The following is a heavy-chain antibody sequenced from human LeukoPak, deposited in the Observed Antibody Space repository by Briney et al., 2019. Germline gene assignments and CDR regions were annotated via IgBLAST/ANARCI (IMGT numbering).Heavy chain of an antibody. D-gene: IGHD6-19*01. CDR2: ISSSSSYI. V-gene: IGHV3-21*01. Sequence: GGSLGLSCAASGFTFSSYSMNWVRQAPGKGLELVSSISSSSSYIYYADSVKGRFTISRDNAKNSLYLQTNRLRAEDTAVYYCARGFLSGGWYIFDPWGQGTLVTVSS. J-gene: IGHJ5*02. CDR3: ARGFLSGGWYIFDP. CDR1: GFTFSSYS.